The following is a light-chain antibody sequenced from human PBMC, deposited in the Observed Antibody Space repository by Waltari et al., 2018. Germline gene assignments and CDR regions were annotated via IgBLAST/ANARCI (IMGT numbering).Light chain of an antibody. CDR2: LNSDGSY. J-gene: IGLJ3*02. CDR1: SGHSSYA. Sequence: QLVLTQSPSASPSLGASVKLTCTLSSGHSSYAIAWHQQQPEKGPRYLMKLNSDGSYSKGDGIPDRFSGSSSGAERYLTISSLQSEDEADYYCQTWGTGTWVFGGGTKLTVL. CDR3: QTWGTGTWV. V-gene: IGLV4-69*01.